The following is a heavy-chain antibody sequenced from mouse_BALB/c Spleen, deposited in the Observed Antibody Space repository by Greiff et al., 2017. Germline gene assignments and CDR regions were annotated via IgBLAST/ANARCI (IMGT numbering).Heavy chain of an antibody. V-gene: IGHV5-6*02. D-gene: IGHD2-10*02. CDR2: ISSGGSYT. J-gene: IGHJ4*01. CDR3: ARQYGNYDAMDY. Sequence: EVKLVESGGDLVKPGGSLKLSCAASGFTFSSYGMSWVRQTPDKRLEWVATISSGGSYTYYPDSVKGRFTISRDNAKNTLYLQMSSLKSDDTAMYYCARQYGNYDAMDYWGQGTSVTVSS. CDR1: GFTFSSYG.